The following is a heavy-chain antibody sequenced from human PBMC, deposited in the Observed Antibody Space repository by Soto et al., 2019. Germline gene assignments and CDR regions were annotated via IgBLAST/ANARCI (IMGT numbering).Heavy chain of an antibody. CDR3: ARRARPAFYYMDV. Sequence: ESGGGLAQPGGSLRLSCAASGFTLSGYAMDWVRQAPGTGLEYVSGISSNGVGTYYANSVQGRFTISRDNSKNTVYLQMGSLRPEDMAVYYCARRARPAFYYMDVWGKGTTVTVSS. CDR1: GFTLSGYA. CDR2: ISSNGVGT. V-gene: IGHV3-64*01. D-gene: IGHD6-6*01. J-gene: IGHJ6*03.